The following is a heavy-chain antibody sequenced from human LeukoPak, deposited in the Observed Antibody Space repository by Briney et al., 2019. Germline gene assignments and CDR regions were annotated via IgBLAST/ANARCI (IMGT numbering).Heavy chain of an antibody. Sequence: SETLSLTCAVYGGSFSGYYWSWIRQPPGKGLEWIGEINHSGSTNYNPSLKSRVTISVDTSKNQISLKLSSVTAEDTAVYYCARVVLYYDFWSAYFHDWGQGTLVTVSS. CDR3: ARVVLYYDFWSAYFHD. CDR1: GGSFSGYY. J-gene: IGHJ4*02. V-gene: IGHV4-34*01. CDR2: INHSGST. D-gene: IGHD3-3*01.